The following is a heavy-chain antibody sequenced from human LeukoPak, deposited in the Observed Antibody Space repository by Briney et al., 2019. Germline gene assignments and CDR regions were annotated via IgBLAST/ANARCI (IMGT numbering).Heavy chain of an antibody. V-gene: IGHV3-21*01. CDR2: ISSSWTYV. CDR3: ARASSKQLAGYLPDGFDI. D-gene: IGHD3-9*01. J-gene: IGHJ3*02. CDR1: GFTFSSYS. Sequence: GGEDSLYCSPSGFTFSSYSMSWARQAPGKGLEWVSSISSSWTYVYYADSVKGRFTISRDNAKNSLSLQMTSLRADDAAVYYCARASSKQLAGYLPDGFDIWGQGSMGTFSS.